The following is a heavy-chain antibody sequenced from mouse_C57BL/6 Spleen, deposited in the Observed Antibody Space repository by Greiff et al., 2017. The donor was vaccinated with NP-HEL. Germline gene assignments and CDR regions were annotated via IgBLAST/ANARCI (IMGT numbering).Heavy chain of an antibody. Sequence: QVQLKQPGAELVKPGASVKMSCKASGYTFTSYWITWVKQRPGQGLEWIGDIYPGSGSTNYNEKFKSKATLTVDTSSSTAYMQLSSLTSEDSAVYYCARKEGNYYAMDYWGQGTSVTVSS. CDR3: ARKEGNYYAMDY. V-gene: IGHV1-55*01. CDR2: IYPGSGST. J-gene: IGHJ4*01. CDR1: GYTFTSYW. D-gene: IGHD2-1*01.